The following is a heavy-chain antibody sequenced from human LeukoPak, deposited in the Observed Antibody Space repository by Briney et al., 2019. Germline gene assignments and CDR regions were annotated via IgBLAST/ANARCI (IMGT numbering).Heavy chain of an antibody. CDR2: IATDGSQT. J-gene: IGHJ3*01. CDR3: VRERQDTIDHTGAFDF. V-gene: IGHV3-30-3*01. Sequence: GVSLRLSCAASGYTFSNHIMQCVRRAPGKGQEWVASIATDGSQTFYRGSVKGRFTISRENSDNNLYLQMNNLRAEDAAVYFCVRERQDTIDHTGAFDFWGQGTMLSVSS. CDR1: GYTFSNHI. D-gene: IGHD1-14*01.